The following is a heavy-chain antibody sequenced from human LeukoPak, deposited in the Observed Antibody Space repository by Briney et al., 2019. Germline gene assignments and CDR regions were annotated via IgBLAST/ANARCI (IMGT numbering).Heavy chain of an antibody. V-gene: IGHV1-18*01. Sequence: ASVEVSCKASGYTFTSYGISWVRQAPGQGLEWMGWISAYNGNTNYAQKLQGRVTMTTDTSTSTAYMELRSLRSDDTAVYYCARGTPDYDFWSGYDYWGQGTLVTVSS. CDR2: ISAYNGNT. CDR3: ARGTPDYDFWSGYDY. CDR1: GYTFTSYG. J-gene: IGHJ4*02. D-gene: IGHD3-3*01.